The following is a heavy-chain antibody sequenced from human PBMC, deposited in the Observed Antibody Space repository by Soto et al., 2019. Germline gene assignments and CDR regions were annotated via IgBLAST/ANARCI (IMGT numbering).Heavy chain of an antibody. CDR3: ASNYCGGGSCYSGYYYNGMDV. CDR1: GGSINSTIYY. V-gene: IGHV4-31*03. CDR2: IYYSGST. Sequence: KPSETLSLTCTVSGGSINSTIYYWSWVRQHPGKGLEWIGYIYYSGSTYLNPSLRSRVSISIDTSKNHFSLRLSSVTAADTAVYYCASNYCGGGSCYSGYYYNGMDVWGQGTTV. D-gene: IGHD2-15*01. J-gene: IGHJ6*02.